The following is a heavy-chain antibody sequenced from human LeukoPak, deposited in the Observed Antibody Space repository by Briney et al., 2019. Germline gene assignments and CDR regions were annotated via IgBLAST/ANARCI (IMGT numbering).Heavy chain of an antibody. CDR1: GGSISSGGYY. D-gene: IGHD5-24*01. V-gene: IGHV4-61*08. CDR3: ARDSRVPNGYNHYFDY. CDR2: IYYSGST. Sequence: SETLSLTCTVSGGSISSGGYYWSWIRQHPGKGLEWIGYIYYSGSTYYTPSLKSRLTISVDTSKNQFSLKLNSVTAADTAVYYCARDSRVPNGYNHYFDYWGQGTLVTVSS. J-gene: IGHJ4*02.